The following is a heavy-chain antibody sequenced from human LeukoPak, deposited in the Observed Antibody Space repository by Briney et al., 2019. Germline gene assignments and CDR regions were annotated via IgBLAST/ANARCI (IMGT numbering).Heavy chain of an antibody. V-gene: IGHV3-7*01. Sequence: PGGSLRLSCTASGFTFVNYSMNWVRQAPGKGLEWVANIKQDGSEKYYVDSVKGRFTISRDNAKNSLYLQMNSLRAEDTAVYYCARRSGRGYSHRFDYWGQGTLVTVSS. D-gene: IGHD5-18*01. CDR3: ARRSGRGYSHRFDY. J-gene: IGHJ4*02. CDR1: GFTFVNYS. CDR2: IKQDGSEK.